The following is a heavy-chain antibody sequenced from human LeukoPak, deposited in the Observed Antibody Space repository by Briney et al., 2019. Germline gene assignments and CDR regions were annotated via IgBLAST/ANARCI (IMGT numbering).Heavy chain of an antibody. D-gene: IGHD5-12*01. Sequence: QPGGSLRLSCAASGFTFSSYAMSWVRQAPGKGLEWVANIKQDGSEKYYVDSVKGRFTISRDNAKNLLYLQMNSLRAEDTAVYYCAREVYNTWMNAFDIWGQGTMVTVSS. CDR2: IKQDGSEK. CDR1: GFTFSSYA. V-gene: IGHV3-7*01. CDR3: AREVYNTWMNAFDI. J-gene: IGHJ3*02.